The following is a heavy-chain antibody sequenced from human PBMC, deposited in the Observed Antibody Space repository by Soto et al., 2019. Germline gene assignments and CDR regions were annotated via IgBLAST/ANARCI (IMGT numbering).Heavy chain of an antibody. CDR3: AREQASGWYYFDY. CDR2: IYHSGST. CDR1: GGSISSGNW. Sequence: SETLSLTCAVSGGSISSGNWWSWVRQPPGKGLEWIGEIYHSGSTNYNPSLKSRVTISVDKSKNQFSLKLSSVTAADTAVYYCAREQASGWYYFDYWGQGTLVTVSS. D-gene: IGHD6-19*01. J-gene: IGHJ4*02. V-gene: IGHV4-4*02.